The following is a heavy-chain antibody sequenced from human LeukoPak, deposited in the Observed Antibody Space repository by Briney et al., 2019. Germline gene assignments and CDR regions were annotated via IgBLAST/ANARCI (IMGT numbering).Heavy chain of an antibody. CDR3: AKDGSGSYYTSWFDP. J-gene: IGHJ5*02. V-gene: IGHV3-9*01. CDR2: ISWNSNNI. CDR1: GFTFDDYA. Sequence: DRSLRLSCAASGFTFDDYAMHWVRQAPGKGLEWVSAISWNSNNIGYADSVKGRFTISRDNTKNSLYLQMNSLRAEDTALYYCAKDGSGSYYTSWFDPWGQGTLVTVSS. D-gene: IGHD3-10*01.